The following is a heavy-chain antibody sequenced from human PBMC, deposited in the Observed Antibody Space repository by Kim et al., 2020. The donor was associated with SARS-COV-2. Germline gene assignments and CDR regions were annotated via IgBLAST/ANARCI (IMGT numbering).Heavy chain of an antibody. CDR1: GGSISSYY. D-gene: IGHD2-2*01. V-gene: IGHV4-59*01. Sequence: SETLSLTCTVSGGSISSYYWSWIRQPPGKGLEWIGYIYYSGSTNYNPSLKSRVTISVDTSKNQFSLKLSSVTAADTAVYYCARDSIVVVPAHYYYYGMDVWGQGTTVTVSS. J-gene: IGHJ6*02. CDR2: IYYSGST. CDR3: ARDSIVVVPAHYYYYGMDV.